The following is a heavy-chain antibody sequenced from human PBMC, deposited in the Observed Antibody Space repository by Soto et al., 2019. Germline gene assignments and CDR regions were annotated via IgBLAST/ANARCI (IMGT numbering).Heavy chain of an antibody. Sequence: QVQLVESGGGVVQPGRSLRLSCAASGFTFSSYAMHWVRRAPGKGLEWMAVMLYDGSKKYYADSVKGRFTISRDNFKNTPYLQMNSLRPEDTVLYYCARDGGAYWGQGTPVIVSS. D-gene: IGHD3-16*01. CDR1: GFTFSSYA. V-gene: IGHV3-30-3*01. CDR3: ARDGGAY. J-gene: IGHJ4*02. CDR2: MLYDGSKK.